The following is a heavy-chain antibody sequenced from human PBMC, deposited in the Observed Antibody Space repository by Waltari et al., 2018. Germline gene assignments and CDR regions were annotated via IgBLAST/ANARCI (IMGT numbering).Heavy chain of an antibody. CDR1: GGSISSYY. J-gene: IGHJ6*02. Sequence: QVQLQESGPGLVKPSETLSLTCTVSGGSISSYYWSWIRQPPGKGLEWIGYIYYSGSTHHTPPLKSRVTISVYTSKNQFSLKLSSVTAADTAVYYCASTVGEPYYYYGMDVWGQGTTVTVSS. CDR3: ASTVGEPYYYYGMDV. V-gene: IGHV4-59*01. CDR2: IYYSGST. D-gene: IGHD1-26*01.